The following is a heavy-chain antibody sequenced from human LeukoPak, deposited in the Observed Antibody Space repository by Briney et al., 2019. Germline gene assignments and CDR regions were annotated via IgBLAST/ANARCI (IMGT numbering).Heavy chain of an antibody. CDR2: IYSGGST. D-gene: IGHD3-10*01. V-gene: IGHV3-53*05. Sequence: GGSLRLSCAASGFTVSSNYMTWVRQAPGKGLKWVSHIYSGGSTFYADSVKGRFTISRDNSKNTVYLQMNSLRTEDTAVYYCARSLTMVRAYDYWGQGTLVTVSS. J-gene: IGHJ4*02. CDR3: ARSLTMVRAYDY. CDR1: GFTVSSNY.